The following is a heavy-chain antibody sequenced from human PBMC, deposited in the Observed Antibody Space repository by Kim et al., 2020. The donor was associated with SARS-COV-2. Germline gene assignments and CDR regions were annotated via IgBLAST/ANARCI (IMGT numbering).Heavy chain of an antibody. CDR1: GGSFSGYY. D-gene: IGHD3-9*01. V-gene: IGHV4-34*01. CDR3: ASRQLWGRYFDWFYDWTFDY. J-gene: IGHJ4*02. Sequence: SETLSLTCAVYGGSFSGYYWSWIRQPPGKGLEWIGEINHSGSTNYNPSLKSRVTISVDTSKNQFSLKLSSVTAADTAVYYCASRQLWGRYFDWFYDWTFDYWGQGTLVTVSS. CDR2: INHSGST.